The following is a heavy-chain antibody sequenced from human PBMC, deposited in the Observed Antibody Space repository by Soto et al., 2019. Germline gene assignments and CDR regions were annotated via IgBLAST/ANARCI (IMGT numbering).Heavy chain of an antibody. Sequence: QVQLQESGPGLVKPSETLSLTCTVSGASISSYYWSWIRQPPGKGLEWIGYIYYSGSTNYNPSLKSRVTISVDTSKNQVSLKLSSVTAADTAVYYCARRITGTTGLSYYYMDVGGKGTTVTVSS. D-gene: IGHD1-20*01. CDR2: IYYSGST. V-gene: IGHV4-59*08. CDR1: GASISSYY. CDR3: ARRITGTTGLSYYYMDV. J-gene: IGHJ6*03.